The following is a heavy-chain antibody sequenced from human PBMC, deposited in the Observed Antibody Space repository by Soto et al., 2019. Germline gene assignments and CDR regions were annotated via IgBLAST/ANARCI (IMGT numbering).Heavy chain of an antibody. Sequence: PXETRALPCTVSGSSSSDYYLSWIRQPPGKGLDWIGYIYFSGATNYNPSFKSRVAISIDTSKNQFSLNLNSVTAADTAMYYCARRGGLGSCANGVCLPGDAFDIWAQGSMATVSS. J-gene: IGHJ3*02. D-gene: IGHD2-8*01. CDR1: GSSSSDYY. CDR3: ARRGGLGSCANGVCLPGDAFDI. V-gene: IGHV4-59*01. CDR2: IYFSGAT.